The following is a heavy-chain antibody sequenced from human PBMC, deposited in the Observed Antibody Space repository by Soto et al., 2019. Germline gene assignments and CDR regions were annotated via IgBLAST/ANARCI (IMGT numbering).Heavy chain of an antibody. CDR3: ARVGYGSGWTTMYYFDY. V-gene: IGHV4-59*01. CDR2: IYYSGST. D-gene: IGHD6-19*01. J-gene: IGHJ4*02. Sequence: PSETLSLTCTVSGGSISSYYWSWIRQPPGKGLEWIGYIYYSGSTNYSPSLKSRVTISVDTSKNQFSLKLSSVTAADTAVYYCARVGYGSGWTTMYYFDYWGQGTLVTVSS. CDR1: GGSISSYY.